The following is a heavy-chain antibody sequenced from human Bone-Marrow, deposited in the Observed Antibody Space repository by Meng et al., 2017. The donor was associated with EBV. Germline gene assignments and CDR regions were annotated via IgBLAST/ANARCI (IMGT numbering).Heavy chain of an antibody. Sequence: QGQLVQSGAEVKEPGASGKVSCKASGYTFSGYYMHWVRQAPGQGLEWMGRINPNSGGTDYAQMFQGRATMTRDTSISTAYMELSRLRSDDTAVYYCARGRGYYGSGTYYAFDNWGQGTLVTVSS. CDR3: ARGRGYYGSGTYYAFDN. CDR1: GYTFSGYY. CDR2: INPNSGGT. D-gene: IGHD3-10*01. V-gene: IGHV1-2*06. J-gene: IGHJ4*02.